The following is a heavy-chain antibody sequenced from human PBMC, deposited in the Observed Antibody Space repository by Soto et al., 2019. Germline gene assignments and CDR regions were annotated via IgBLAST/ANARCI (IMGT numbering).Heavy chain of an antibody. Sequence: GGSLRLSCAASGFTFSDYYMSWIRQAPGKGLEWVSCISSSGSTIYYADSVKGRFTISRDNAKNSLYLQMNSLRAEDTAVYYCARDSRRYNWNAEFDYWGQGTLVTVSS. V-gene: IGHV3-11*01. CDR3: ARDSRRYNWNAEFDY. CDR1: GFTFSDYY. D-gene: IGHD1-20*01. J-gene: IGHJ4*02. CDR2: ISSSGSTI.